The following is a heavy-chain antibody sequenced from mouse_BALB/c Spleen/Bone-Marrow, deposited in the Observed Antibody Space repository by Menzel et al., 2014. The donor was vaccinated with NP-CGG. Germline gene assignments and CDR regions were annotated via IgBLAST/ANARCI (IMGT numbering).Heavy chain of an antibody. CDR3: ARDLGRVLFDY. J-gene: IGHJ2*01. CDR2: IRNKANGYTT. V-gene: IGHV7-3*02. CDR1: GFTFTDYY. D-gene: IGHD3-3*01. Sequence: EVMLVESGGGLVQPGGSLRLSCATSGFTFTDYYMNWVRQPPGKALEWLGFIRNKANGYTTEYSASVKGRFTVSRDNSQNILYLQMNTLRAEDSATYYCARDLGRVLFDYWGQGTTLTVSS.